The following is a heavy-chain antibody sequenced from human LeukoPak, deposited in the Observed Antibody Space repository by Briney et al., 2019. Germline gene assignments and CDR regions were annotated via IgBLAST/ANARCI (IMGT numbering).Heavy chain of an antibody. CDR3: ASAGYCSGGSCYSFDY. CDR1: GGTFSSYA. D-gene: IGHD2-15*01. CDR2: IIPIFGTA. J-gene: IGHJ4*02. Sequence: ASVKVSCKASGGTFSSYAISWVRQAPGQGLEWMGGIIPIFGTANYAQKFQGSVTITTDESTSTAYMELSSLRSEDTAVYYCASAGYCSGGSCYSFDYWGQGTLVTVSS. V-gene: IGHV1-69*05.